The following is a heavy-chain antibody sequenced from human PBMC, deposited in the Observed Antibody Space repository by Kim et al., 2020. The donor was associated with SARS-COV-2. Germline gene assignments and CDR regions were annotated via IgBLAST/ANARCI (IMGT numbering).Heavy chain of an antibody. V-gene: IGHV4-28*01. Sequence: YLHPPLKRRVTLSVDTSKNQFSLHLTSVTAADTAVYFCARRDTAWFDPWGQGILVTVSS. J-gene: IGHJ5*02. CDR3: ARRDTAWFDP.